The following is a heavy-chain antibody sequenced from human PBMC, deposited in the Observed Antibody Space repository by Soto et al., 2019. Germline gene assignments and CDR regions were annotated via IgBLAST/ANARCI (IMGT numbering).Heavy chain of an antibody. CDR2: IYPGDSDT. J-gene: IGHJ6*02. V-gene: IGHV5-51*01. Sequence: GESLKISCKGSGYSFTSYWIGWVLHMPGKGLEWMGIIYPGDSDTRYSPSFQGQVTISADKSISTAYLQWSSLKASDTAMYYCARFRGPSKDYYYGMDVWGQGNTVTVSS. CDR1: GYSFTSYW. CDR3: ARFRGPSKDYYYGMDV. D-gene: IGHD2-2*01.